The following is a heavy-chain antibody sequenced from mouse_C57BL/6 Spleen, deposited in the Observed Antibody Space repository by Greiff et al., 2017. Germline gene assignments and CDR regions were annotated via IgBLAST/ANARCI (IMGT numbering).Heavy chain of an antibody. CDR2: ISSGGSYT. V-gene: IGHV5-6*01. CDR3: ARPDWFAY. J-gene: IGHJ3*01. Sequence: EVQLVESGGDLVKPGGSLKLSCAASGFTFSSYGMSWVRQTPDKRLEWVATISSGGSYTYYPDSVKGRFTISRDNAKNTLYLQMSSLKSEDTAMXYCARPDWFAYWGQGTLVTVSA. CDR1: GFTFSSYG.